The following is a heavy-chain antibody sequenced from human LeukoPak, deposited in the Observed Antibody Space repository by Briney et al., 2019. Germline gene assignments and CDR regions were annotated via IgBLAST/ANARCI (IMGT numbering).Heavy chain of an antibody. CDR2: ISSSGSTI. J-gene: IGHJ6*02. D-gene: IGHD4-11*01. CDR3: ARGYSTAHYYYYYGMDV. V-gene: IGHV3-11*01. Sequence: GGSLRLSCAASGFTFSDYYMSWIRQAPGKGLEWVSYISSSGSTIYYADSVKGRFTISRDKAKNSLYLQMNSLRAEDTAVYYCARGYSTAHYYYYYGMDVWGPGTTVTVSS. CDR1: GFTFSDYY.